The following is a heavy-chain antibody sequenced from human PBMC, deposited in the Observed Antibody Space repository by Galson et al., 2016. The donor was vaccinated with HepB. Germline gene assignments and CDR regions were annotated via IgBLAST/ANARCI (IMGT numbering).Heavy chain of an antibody. D-gene: IGHD1-26*01. V-gene: IGHV1-18*01. CDR1: GYTFTNYG. CDR3: ARSGTYFYYLDY. J-gene: IGHJ4*02. Sequence: SVKVSCKASGYTFTNYGISWVRQAPGQGLEWMGWISAYNGDTSYAQKLQGRVTMTTDTSTSTVYMELRSLRSDDTAAYFCARSGTYFYYLDYWGQGTLVTVSS. CDR2: ISAYNGDT.